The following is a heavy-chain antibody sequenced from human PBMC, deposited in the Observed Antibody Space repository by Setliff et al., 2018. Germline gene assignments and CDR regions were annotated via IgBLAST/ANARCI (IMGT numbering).Heavy chain of an antibody. D-gene: IGHD3-10*01. CDR3: ARGPGSSRLYSFDY. CDR1: GGSISSHY. J-gene: IGHJ4*02. V-gene: IGHV4-59*11. Sequence: SETLSLTCTVSGGSISSHYWSWIRQPRGKGLEWIGSIYYSGSTNYNPSLKSRVTISVDTSKNQFSLKLSSVTAADTAVYYCARGPGSSRLYSFDYWGPGTLGTGSS. CDR2: IYYSGST.